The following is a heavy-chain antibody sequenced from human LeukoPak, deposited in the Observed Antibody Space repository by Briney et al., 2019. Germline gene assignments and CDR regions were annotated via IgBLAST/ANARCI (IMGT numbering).Heavy chain of an antibody. Sequence: GGSLRLSCAASGITIRNYGMTWVRQAPGRGLQWVSSINNSGTRTFYEDSVRGRFTISRDNSKNSLYLQMNSLRGEDTAVYYCAKDSLRERIVGSTTRGVNDYWGQGTLVTVSS. J-gene: IGHJ4*02. CDR3: AKDSLRERIVGSTTRGVNDY. V-gene: IGHV3-NL1*01. D-gene: IGHD1-26*01. CDR1: GITIRNYG. CDR2: INNSGTRT.